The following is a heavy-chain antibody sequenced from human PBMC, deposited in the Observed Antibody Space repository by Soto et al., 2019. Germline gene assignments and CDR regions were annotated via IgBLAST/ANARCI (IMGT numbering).Heavy chain of an antibody. V-gene: IGHV3-30-3*01. CDR1: GFTFSSYA. CDR3: ARAQGSSGWYGEDFDY. J-gene: IGHJ4*02. CDR2: ISYDGSNK. Sequence: QVQLVESGGGVVQPGRSLRLSCAASGFTFSSYAMHWVRQAPGKGLEWVAVISYDGSNKYYADSVKGRFTISRDNAKNTLYLRMNRLRAEDTAVYYCARAQGSSGWYGEDFDYWGQGTLVTVSS. D-gene: IGHD6-19*01.